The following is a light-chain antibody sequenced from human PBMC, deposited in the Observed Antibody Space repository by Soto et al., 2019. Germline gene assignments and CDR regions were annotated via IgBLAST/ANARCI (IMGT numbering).Light chain of an antibody. CDR2: GAS. Sequence: EIVMTQSPATLSVSPGERVTLSCRASQSVKSNLAWYQQKFGQAPRLLIYGASTRATGVPARFSGSGSGTEFTLTISSLQSEDFAVYYCQRYNNWLPWTFGQGTKVEI. J-gene: IGKJ1*01. V-gene: IGKV3-15*01. CDR1: QSVKSN. CDR3: QRYNNWLPWT.